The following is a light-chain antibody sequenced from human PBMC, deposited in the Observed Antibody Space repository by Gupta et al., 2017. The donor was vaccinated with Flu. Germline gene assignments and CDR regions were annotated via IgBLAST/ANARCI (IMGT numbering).Light chain of an antibody. CDR3: QQRSNWPPT. J-gene: IGKJ1*01. V-gene: IGKV3-11*01. Sequence: ECVLTQSPATLSVSPGERATLSCRASQSVSSYLAWYQQKPGQAPRLLIYDASNRATGIPARFSGSGSGTDFTLTISSLEPEDFAVYYCQQRSNWPPTFGQGTKVEIK. CDR2: DAS. CDR1: QSVSSY.